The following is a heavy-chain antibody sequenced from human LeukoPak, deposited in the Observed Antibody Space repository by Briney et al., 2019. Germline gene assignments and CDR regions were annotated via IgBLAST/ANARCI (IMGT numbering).Heavy chain of an antibody. Sequence: SETLSLTCTVSGGSIDDYWWSWIRQPPGKGLEWIAYIYASGGTNSNPSLESRVTISADTSKNQFSLALSSVTAADTAVYHCARHGKGVTYFYAFDIWGQGTMVTVSP. J-gene: IGHJ3*02. CDR2: IYASGGT. CDR1: GGSIDDYW. CDR3: ARHGKGVTYFYAFDI. D-gene: IGHD2/OR15-2a*01. V-gene: IGHV4-4*09.